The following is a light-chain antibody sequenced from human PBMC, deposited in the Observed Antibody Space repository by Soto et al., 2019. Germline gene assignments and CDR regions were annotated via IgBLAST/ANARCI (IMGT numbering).Light chain of an antibody. J-gene: IGKJ4*01. Sequence: IQLTQSPSSLSASVGDSVTIPCRASQGISSYLAWYQQKPGKAPKLLVYDASTLKTGVPSRFSGSGSGTDFTLTISRLQPEDFATYYCQQLNSYPRTFGGGTRVEIK. CDR1: QGISSY. V-gene: IGKV1-9*01. CDR2: DAS. CDR3: QQLNSYPRT.